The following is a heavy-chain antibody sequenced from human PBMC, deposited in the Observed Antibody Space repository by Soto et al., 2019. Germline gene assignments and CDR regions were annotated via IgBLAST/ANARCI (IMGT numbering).Heavy chain of an antibody. CDR1: GFSFKNYG. CDR2: ISHDGKNK. CDR3: AKDWRWEQPIYGMNV. D-gene: IGHD3-3*01. J-gene: IGHJ6*02. Sequence: QEQVVESGGGEVQPGGSLRLSCGASGFSFKNYGIHWVRQTPRRGLEWVAFISHDGKNKQYVDSAKGRFTISRDNSKNTLYLQMNSLRVEDTAVYFCAKDWRWEQPIYGMNVWGPGTTVTVSS. V-gene: IGHV3-30*18.